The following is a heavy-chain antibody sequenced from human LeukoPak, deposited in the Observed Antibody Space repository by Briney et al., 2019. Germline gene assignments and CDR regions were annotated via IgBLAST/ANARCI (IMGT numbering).Heavy chain of an antibody. CDR2: IYYSGST. CDR1: GGSISSYY. V-gene: IGHV4-59*08. D-gene: IGHD3-9*01. Sequence: PSETLSLTCTVSGGSISSYYWSWIRQPPGKGLEWIGYIYYSGSTNYNPSLKSRVTISVDTSKNQFSLKLSSVTAADTAVYYCARQGTYYDILTGYSYFDYWGQGTLVTVS. CDR3: ARQGTYYDILTGYSYFDY. J-gene: IGHJ4*02.